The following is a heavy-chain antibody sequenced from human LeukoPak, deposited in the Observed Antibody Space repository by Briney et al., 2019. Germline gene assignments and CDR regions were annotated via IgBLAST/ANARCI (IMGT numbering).Heavy chain of an antibody. J-gene: IGHJ4*02. CDR1: GFTFSSYS. CDR2: ISSSSSYI. Sequence: GGSLRLSCAASGFTFSSYSMNWVRQAPGKGLEWVSSISSSSSYIYYADSVKGRFTISRDNAKNSLYLQMNSLRAEDTAVYYCARAGSGSYQSMGYWGQGTLVTVSS. CDR3: ARAGSGSYQSMGY. D-gene: IGHD3-10*01. V-gene: IGHV3-21*01.